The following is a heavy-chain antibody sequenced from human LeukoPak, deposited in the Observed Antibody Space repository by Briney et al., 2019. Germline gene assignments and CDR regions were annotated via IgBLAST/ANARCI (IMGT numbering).Heavy chain of an antibody. CDR1: GGSFSGYY. Sequence: SETLSLTCAVYGGSFSGYYWSWIRQPPAKGLEWIGEINHSGSTNYNPSLKSRVTISVDTSKNQFSLKLSSVTAADTAVYYCARGATYYDFWSGYPNYYYYYYMDVWGKGTTVTVSS. V-gene: IGHV4-34*01. CDR3: ARGATYYDFWSGYPNYYYYYYMDV. D-gene: IGHD3-3*01. CDR2: INHSGST. J-gene: IGHJ6*03.